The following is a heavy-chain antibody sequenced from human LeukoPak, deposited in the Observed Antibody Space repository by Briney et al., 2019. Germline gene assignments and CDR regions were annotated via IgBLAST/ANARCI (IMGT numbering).Heavy chain of an antibody. D-gene: IGHD3-22*01. J-gene: IGHJ4*02. V-gene: IGHV4-39*01. Sequence: SETLSLTCTVSGGSISSSSYYWGWIRQPPGKGLEWIGSIYHSGSTYYNPSLKSRVTISVDTSKNQFSLKLSSVTAADTAVYYCARGSTYYDSSGQVPFDYWGQGTLVTVSS. CDR3: ARGSTYYDSSGQVPFDY. CDR2: IYHSGST. CDR1: GGSISSSSYY.